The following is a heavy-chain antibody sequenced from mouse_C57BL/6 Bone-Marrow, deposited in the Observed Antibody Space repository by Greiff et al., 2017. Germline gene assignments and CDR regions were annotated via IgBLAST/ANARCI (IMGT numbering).Heavy chain of an antibody. CDR3: ARVAQKYYFDY. V-gene: IGHV1-19*01. J-gene: IGHJ2*01. CDR2: INPYNGGT. Sequence: EVQLQQSGPVLVKPGASVKMSCKASGYTFTDYYMNWVKQSHGKGLEWIGVINPYNGGTSYNQKFKGKATLTVDKSSSTAYMELNSLTSEDSAVYYCARVAQKYYFDYWGQGTTLTVSS. CDR1: GYTFTDYY.